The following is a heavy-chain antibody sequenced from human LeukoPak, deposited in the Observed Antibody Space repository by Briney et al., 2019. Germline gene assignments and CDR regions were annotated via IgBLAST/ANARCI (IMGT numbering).Heavy chain of an antibody. V-gene: IGHV4-39*07. D-gene: IGHD3-10*01. CDR1: GASISTSRDY. CDR3: AREEGEWFGELILPFHY. J-gene: IGHJ4*02. CDR2: IYYIGDT. Sequence: MASDTLSLTCTVSGASISTSRDYWGWIRQPPGKGLEWIGSIYYIGDTYYNPSLKSRVTMSLDMSKNQFSLKLNSVTAADTAVYYCAREEGEWFGELILPFHYWGQGTLVTVSS.